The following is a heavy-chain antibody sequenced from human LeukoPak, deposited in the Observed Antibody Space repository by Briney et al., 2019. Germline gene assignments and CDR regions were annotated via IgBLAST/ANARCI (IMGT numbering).Heavy chain of an antibody. J-gene: IGHJ5*02. V-gene: IGHV4-59*01. CDR3: AKGGPEASAGLSWFDP. CDR2: TFYSGNA. Sequence: SETLSLTCTVSGGSISYSYWHWMRQPPGKGLEWIGHTFYSGNAKYNPSLKSRVTISVDMSKNQFSLNLSSVTAADTAVYYCAKGGPEASAGLSWFDPWGQGTLVTVSS. D-gene: IGHD1-14*01. CDR1: GGSISYSY.